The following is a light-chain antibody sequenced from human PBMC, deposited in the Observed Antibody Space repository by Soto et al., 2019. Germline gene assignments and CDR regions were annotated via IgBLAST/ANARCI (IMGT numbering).Light chain of an antibody. J-gene: IGLJ3*02. CDR1: SSDVGSYDH. CDR3: SAYTTSSTPV. V-gene: IGLV2-18*02. Sequence: QSALTQPPSVSGSPGQSVTISCTSTSSDVGSYDHVSWYQQSPGTAPKLIIYEVSTRPSGVPDRFSGSKSGNTASLTISGLQSEDEADYYCSAYTTSSTPVFGGGTKLTVL. CDR2: EVS.